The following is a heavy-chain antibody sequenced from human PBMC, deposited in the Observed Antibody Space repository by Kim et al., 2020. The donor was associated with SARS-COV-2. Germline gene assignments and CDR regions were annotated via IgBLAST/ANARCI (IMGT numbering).Heavy chain of an antibody. CDR1: GFTFSSYG. J-gene: IGHJ4*01. Sequence: GGSLRLSCAASGFTFSSYGMHWVRQAPGKGLEWVAVISYDGSNKYYADSVKGRFTISRDNSKNTLYLQMNSLRAEDTAVYYCAKPGYCSSTSCYGVYYFDYWGHGTLVTVSS. D-gene: IGHD2-2*01. CDR2: ISYDGSNK. CDR3: AKPGYCSSTSCYGVYYFDY. V-gene: IGHV3-30*18.